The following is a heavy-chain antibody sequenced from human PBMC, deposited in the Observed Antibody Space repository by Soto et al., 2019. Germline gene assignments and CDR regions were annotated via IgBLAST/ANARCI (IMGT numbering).Heavy chain of an antibody. D-gene: IGHD1-1*01. Sequence: GGPLRLSCAASGFTFTSYAMSWVRQAPGKGLEWVSSISGSGGSTYYADSVKGRFTSSRDNSKNTLYLQMNSLRAGDTAVYYCAKETGGTHNDYWGQGTLVTVSS. J-gene: IGHJ4*02. CDR2: ISGSGGST. V-gene: IGHV3-23*01. CDR3: AKETGGTHNDY. CDR1: GFTFTSYA.